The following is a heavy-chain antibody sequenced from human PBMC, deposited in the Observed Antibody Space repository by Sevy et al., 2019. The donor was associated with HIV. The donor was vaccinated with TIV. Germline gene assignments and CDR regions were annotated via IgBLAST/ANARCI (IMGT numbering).Heavy chain of an antibody. CDR3: ARGALVARDYFDF. CDR2: ISSSSNYI. D-gene: IGHD2-15*01. V-gene: IGHV3-21*01. Sequence: GGSLRLSCAASGFTFSDYSMNWVRQAPGKGLEWVASISSSSNYIYYTDSMKGRFTISRENAKNSLYLQMNSLRAEDTAVYYCARGALVARDYFDFWGQGTLVTVSS. J-gene: IGHJ4*02. CDR1: GFTFSDYS.